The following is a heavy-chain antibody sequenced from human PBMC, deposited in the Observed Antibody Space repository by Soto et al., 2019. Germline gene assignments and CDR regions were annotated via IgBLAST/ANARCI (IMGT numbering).Heavy chain of an antibody. CDR3: ARDQSGNLAAAGY. V-gene: IGHV1-18*01. CDR2: ISAYNDNA. D-gene: IGHD6-13*01. J-gene: IGHJ4*02. Sequence: ASVKVSCKASGYTFISYGISWVRQAPGQGLEWMGWISAYNDNANYAQKLQGRVTMTTDTSTSTAYMELRSLRSDDTAVYYCARDQSGNLAAAGYWGQGTLVTVSS. CDR1: GYTFISYG.